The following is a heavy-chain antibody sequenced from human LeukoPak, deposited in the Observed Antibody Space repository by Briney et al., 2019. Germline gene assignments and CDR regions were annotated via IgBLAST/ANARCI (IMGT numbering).Heavy chain of an antibody. J-gene: IGHJ4*02. CDR3: ARARYSYGSNFDY. CDR2: IYYSGST. Sequence: SQTLSLTCTVSGGSISSGDYYWSWIRQTPWKGLEWIGYIYYSGSTYYNPSLKSRVTISVDTSKTQFSLKLSSVTAADTAVYYCARARYSYGSNFDYWGQGTLVTVSS. D-gene: IGHD5-18*01. CDR1: GGSISSGDYY. V-gene: IGHV4-30-4*01.